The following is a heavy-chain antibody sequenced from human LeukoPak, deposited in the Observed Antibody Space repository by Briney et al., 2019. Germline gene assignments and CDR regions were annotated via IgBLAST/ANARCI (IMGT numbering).Heavy chain of an antibody. CDR3: ARANYYDSSGYPRYFDY. CDR2: INSDGSSI. V-gene: IGHV3-74*01. D-gene: IGHD3-22*01. CDR1: GFTFSSYW. Sequence: PGGSLRLSCAASGFTFSSYWMHWVRQAPGKGLVWVSRINSDGSSISYADSVKGRFTISRDNAKNTLYLQMNSLRAEDTAVYYRARANYYDSSGYPRYFDYWGQGTLVTVSS. J-gene: IGHJ4*02.